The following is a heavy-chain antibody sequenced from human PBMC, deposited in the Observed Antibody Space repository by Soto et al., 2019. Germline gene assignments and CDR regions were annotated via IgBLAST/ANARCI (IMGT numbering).Heavy chain of an antibody. CDR3: TKQSPYINICYGVAY. V-gene: IGHV3-23*01. CDR2: ISGRGDDT. CDR1: GFTFSNYG. Sequence: EVQLLESGGGLVQPGGSLRLSCAASGFTFSNYGMNWVRQAPGKGLEWVSGISGRGDDTHYADSVKGRFTISRDSSKNTLYLKMTSLRAEDTAVYYCTKQSPYINICYGVAYWGQATLFTFSS. D-gene: IGHD1-20*01. J-gene: IGHJ4*02.